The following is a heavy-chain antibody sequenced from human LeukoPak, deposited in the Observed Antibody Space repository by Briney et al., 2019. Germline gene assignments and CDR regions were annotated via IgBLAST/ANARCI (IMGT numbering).Heavy chain of an antibody. D-gene: IGHD6-13*01. CDR3: AATQISSSWYDRVVSDGYNWFDP. CDR2: IYYSGST. V-gene: IGHV4-31*03. CDR1: GGSISSGGYY. Sequence: ASETLSLTCTVSGGSISSGGYYWSWIRQHPGKGLEWIGYIYYSGSTYYNPSLKSRVTISVDTSKNQFSLKLSSVTAADTAVYYCAATQISSSWYDRVVSDGYNWFDPWGQGTLVTVSS. J-gene: IGHJ5*02.